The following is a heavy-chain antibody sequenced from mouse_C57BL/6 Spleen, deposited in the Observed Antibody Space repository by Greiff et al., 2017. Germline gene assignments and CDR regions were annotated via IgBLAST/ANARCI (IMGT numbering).Heavy chain of an antibody. CDR2: INPSNGGS. Sequence: QVQLQQPGTELVKPGASVKLSCKASGYTFTSYWMHWVKQRPGQGLEWIGNINPSNGGSNYNEKFKSKATLTVDKSSSTAYMQLSSLTSEDSAVYYCARVYYGSSYWYFDVWGTGTTVTVSS. V-gene: IGHV1-53*01. CDR1: GYTFTSYW. D-gene: IGHD1-1*01. J-gene: IGHJ1*03. CDR3: ARVYYGSSYWYFDV.